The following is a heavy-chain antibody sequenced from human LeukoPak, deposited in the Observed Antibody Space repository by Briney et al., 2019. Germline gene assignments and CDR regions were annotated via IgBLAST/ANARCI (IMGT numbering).Heavy chain of an antibody. J-gene: IGHJ2*01. Sequence: PSETLSLTCTVSGGSISSSGYYWGWIRQPPGKGLEWIGSIHYSGSTYYNPSLKSRVAISVYTSKNQFSLRLSSVTAADTAVYYCARRAEWRYFDLWGRGTLVTVSS. V-gene: IGHV4-39*01. CDR2: IHYSGST. CDR3: ARRAEWRYFDL. D-gene: IGHD3-3*01. CDR1: GGSISSSGYY.